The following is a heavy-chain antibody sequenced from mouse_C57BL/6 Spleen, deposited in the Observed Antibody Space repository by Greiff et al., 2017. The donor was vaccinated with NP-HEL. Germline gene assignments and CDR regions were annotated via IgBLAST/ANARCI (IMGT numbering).Heavy chain of an antibody. Sequence: QVQLKQPGAELVKPGASVKLSCTASGYTFSSYWMHWVRQRPGRGLEWIGRIGPNSGGTKYNEKFKSKATLTVDKPPSTAYMQLSSLTSEDSAVYSCARWRLGMAMDYWGQGTSVTVSS. CDR1: GYTFSSYW. V-gene: IGHV1-72*01. CDR3: ARWRLGMAMDY. J-gene: IGHJ4*01. D-gene: IGHD2-4*01. CDR2: IGPNSGGT.